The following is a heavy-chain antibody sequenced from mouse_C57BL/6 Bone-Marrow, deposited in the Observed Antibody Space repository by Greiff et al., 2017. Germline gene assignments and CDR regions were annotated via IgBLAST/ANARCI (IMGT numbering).Heavy chain of an antibody. CDR3: ARSLGGRSNY. J-gene: IGHJ2*01. D-gene: IGHD1-1*01. CDR2: IDPSDSYT. V-gene: IGHV1-50*01. CDR1: GYTFTSYW. Sequence: QVQLQQPGAELVKPGASVKLSCKASGYTFTSYWMQWVKQRPGQGLEWIGEIDPSDSYTNYNQKFKGKATLTVDTSSSTAYMQLSSRRSEDSAVYYCARSLGGRSNYGGEGTTLTVS.